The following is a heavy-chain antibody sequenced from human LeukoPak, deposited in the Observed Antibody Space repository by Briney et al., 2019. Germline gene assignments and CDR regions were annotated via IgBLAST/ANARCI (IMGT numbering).Heavy chain of an antibody. CDR3: ARARWSLYGMDV. J-gene: IGHJ6*02. V-gene: IGHV3-7*04. D-gene: IGHD4-23*01. CDR1: GFTFSDYW. Sequence: PGGSLRLSCAASGFTFSDYWMTWVRQAPGRGLEWVASIEQDGTEKFYVDSVKGRFTIARDNAKNSLYLQMNSLRADDTAVYYCARARWSLYGMDVWGQGTTVTVSS. CDR2: IEQDGTEK.